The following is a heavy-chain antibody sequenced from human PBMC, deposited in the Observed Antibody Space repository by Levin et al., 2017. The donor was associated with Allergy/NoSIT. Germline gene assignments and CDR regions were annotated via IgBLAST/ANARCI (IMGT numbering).Heavy chain of an antibody. D-gene: IGHD1-1*01. CDR1: GFTFSNAW. CDR2: IKSKTDGGTT. Sequence: SGGSLRLSCGASGFTFSNAWMSWVRQAPGKGLEWVGRIKSKTDGGTTDYAAPVKGRFTISRDDSKNTLYLQMKSLKIEDTAVYYCTTAPSGTFDYWGQGTLVTVSS. CDR3: TTAPSGTFDY. V-gene: IGHV3-15*01. J-gene: IGHJ4*02.